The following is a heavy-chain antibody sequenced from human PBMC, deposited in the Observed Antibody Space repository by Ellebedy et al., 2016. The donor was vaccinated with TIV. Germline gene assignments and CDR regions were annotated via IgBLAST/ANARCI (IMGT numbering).Heavy chain of an antibody. CDR1: GFTFTNYA. D-gene: IGHD2-21*02. J-gene: IGHJ6*02. CDR2: ISGSADST. Sequence: GESLKISCAASGFTFTNYAMTWVRQAPGKGLEWVSAISGSADSTYYADSVEGRFTISRDNSRNTLYLQMNSLRAEDTALYYCAKAGGSSCGGDCFYGLDVWGQGTTVTVSS. CDR3: AKAGGSSCGGDCFYGLDV. V-gene: IGHV3-23*01.